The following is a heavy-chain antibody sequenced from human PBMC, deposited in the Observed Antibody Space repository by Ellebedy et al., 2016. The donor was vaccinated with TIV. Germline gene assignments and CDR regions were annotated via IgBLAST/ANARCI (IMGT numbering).Heavy chain of an antibody. Sequence: GESLKISCAASGFTFRNFAMAWVRQAPGKGLEWVSVIRESGGTTFYAASVKGRFTVSRDNSKNTLFLQMDSLRVEDTATYYCVKGRILDSWGQGSLVSVSS. CDR2: IRESGGTT. J-gene: IGHJ4*02. D-gene: IGHD3-3*02. CDR1: GFTFRNFA. CDR3: VKGRILDS. V-gene: IGHV3-23*01.